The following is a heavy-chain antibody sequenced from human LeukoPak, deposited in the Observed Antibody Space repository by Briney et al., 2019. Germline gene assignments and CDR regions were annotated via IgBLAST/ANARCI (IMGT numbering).Heavy chain of an antibody. V-gene: IGHV3-7*01. CDR3: AKQYYDFWSFDY. J-gene: IGHJ4*02. CDR2: IKQDGSEK. CDR1: GFTFSSYW. D-gene: IGHD3-3*01. Sequence: GGSLRLSCAASGFTFSSYWMSWVRQAPGKGLEWVANIKQDGSEKYYVDSVKGRFTISRDNAKNSLYLQMNSLGAEDTAVYYCAKQYYDFWSFDYWGQGTLVTVSS.